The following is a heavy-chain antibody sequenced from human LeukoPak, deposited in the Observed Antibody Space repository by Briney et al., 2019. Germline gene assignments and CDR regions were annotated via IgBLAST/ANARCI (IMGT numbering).Heavy chain of an antibody. D-gene: IGHD2-2*01. CDR1: GFTFSSYE. CDR3: ARAAQYQLPVQIVFEYYFDY. CDR2: ISSSGSTI. J-gene: IGHJ4*02. Sequence: GGSLRLSCAASGFTFSSYEMTWVRQAPGKGLEWVSSISSSGSTIYYADSVKGRFTISRDNAKNSLYLQMNSLRAEDTAVYYCARAAQYQLPVQIVFEYYFDYWGQGTLVTVSS. V-gene: IGHV3-48*03.